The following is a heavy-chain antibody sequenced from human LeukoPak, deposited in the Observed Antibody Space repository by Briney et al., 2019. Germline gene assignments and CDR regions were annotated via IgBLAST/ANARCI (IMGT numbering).Heavy chain of an antibody. D-gene: IGHD3-22*01. V-gene: IGHV4-39*01. CDR3: ARRPFYYYDSSGYYDY. J-gene: IGHJ4*02. CDR2: IYYSGST. CDR1: GGSISSSSYY. Sequence: SETLSLTCTVSGGSISSSSYYWGWIRQPPGKGLEWIGSIYYSGSTYYNPSLKSRVTISVDTSQNQFSLKLSSVTAADTAVYYCARRPFYYYDSSGYYDYWGQGTLVTVSS.